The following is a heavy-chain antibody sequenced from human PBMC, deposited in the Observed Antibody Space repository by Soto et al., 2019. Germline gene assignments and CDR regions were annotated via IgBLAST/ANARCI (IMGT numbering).Heavy chain of an antibody. CDR3: ARGGRLRYFDWLARNWFDP. CDR2: IYYSGST. J-gene: IGHJ5*02. CDR1: GGSISSYY. Sequence: PSETLSLTCTVSGGSISSYYWSWIRQPPGKGLEWNGYIYYSGSTNYNPSLKSRVTITVDTSKNQFSLKLGSVTAADKAVYYCARGGRLRYFDWLARNWFDPWGQGTLVTVSS. D-gene: IGHD3-9*01. V-gene: IGHV4-59*01.